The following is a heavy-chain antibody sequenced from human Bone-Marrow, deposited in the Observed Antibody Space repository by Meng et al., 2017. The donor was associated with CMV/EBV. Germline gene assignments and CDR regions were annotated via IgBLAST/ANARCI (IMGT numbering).Heavy chain of an antibody. CDR3: ARSTSYCGGDCYSLFDY. CDR1: GFTFSDHY. J-gene: IGHJ4*02. CDR2: TRNKANSYTT. Sequence: GESLKISCAASGFTFSDHYMDWVRQAPGKGLEWVGRTRNKANSYTTEYAASVKGRFTISRDDSKNSLYLRMNSLKTEDTAVYYCARSTSYCGGDCYSLFDYWGQGTLVTVSS. V-gene: IGHV3-72*01. D-gene: IGHD2-21*01.